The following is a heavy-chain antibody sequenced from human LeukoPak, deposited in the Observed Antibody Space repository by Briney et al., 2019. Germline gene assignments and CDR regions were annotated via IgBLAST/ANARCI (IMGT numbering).Heavy chain of an antibody. CDR2: ISAYNGNT. Sequence: GASVKVSCKASGYTFTSYGISWVRQAPGQGLEWMGWISAYNGNTNYAQKLQGRVTMTTDTSTSTAYMELRSLRSDDTAVYSCARDPAVDCYQLLLARFAPGGKETLVTVSS. D-gene: IGHD2-2*01. J-gene: IGHJ5*02. CDR1: GYTFTSYG. V-gene: IGHV1-18*01. CDR3: ARDPAVDCYQLLLARFAP.